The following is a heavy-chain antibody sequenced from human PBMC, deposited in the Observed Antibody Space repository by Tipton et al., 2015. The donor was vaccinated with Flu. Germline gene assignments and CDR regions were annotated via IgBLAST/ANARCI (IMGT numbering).Heavy chain of an antibody. D-gene: IGHD3-3*01. V-gene: IGHV4-39*07. CDR3: ARDLTAIFGVAQGTRDAFDI. J-gene: IGHJ3*02. CDR2: IYYSGST. CDR1: GGSISSSSYY. Sequence: TLSLTCTVSGGSISSSSYYWGWIRQPPGKGLEWIESIYYSGSTYYNPSLKSRVTISVDTSKNQFSLKLSSVTAADTAVYYCARDLTAIFGVAQGTRDAFDIWGQGTMVTVSS.